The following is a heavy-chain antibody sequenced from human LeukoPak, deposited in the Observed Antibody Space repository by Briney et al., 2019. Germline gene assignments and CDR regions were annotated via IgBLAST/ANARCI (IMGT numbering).Heavy chain of an antibody. J-gene: IGHJ4*02. V-gene: IGHV1-2*02. Sequence: ASVKVSCKASGYTVTGYYMHWVRQAPGQGLEWMGWINPNSGDTKYAQKFQGRVTMTRDTSISTAYMELSRLRSDDTAVYYCATQRGSYLWGTDFDYWGQGTLVTVSS. CDR2: INPNSGDT. CDR1: GYTVTGYY. D-gene: IGHD3-16*01. CDR3: ATQRGSYLWGTDFDY.